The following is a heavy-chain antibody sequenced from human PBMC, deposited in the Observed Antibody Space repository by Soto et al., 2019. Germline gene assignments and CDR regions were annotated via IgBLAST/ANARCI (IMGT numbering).Heavy chain of an antibody. D-gene: IGHD2-21*02. CDR3: ARRVSGVTFDF. V-gene: IGHV4-61*08. CDR1: GVAMTYGGYS. Sequence: SETLSLTCSVSGVAMTYGGYSWSWIRQSPEKGLEWLGYIGHLETTNYNPSLKSRVTISVDMSKNQFSLELSSVTAADTAVYYCARRVSGVTFDFWGQGTLVTVSS. J-gene: IGHJ4*02. CDR2: IGHLETT.